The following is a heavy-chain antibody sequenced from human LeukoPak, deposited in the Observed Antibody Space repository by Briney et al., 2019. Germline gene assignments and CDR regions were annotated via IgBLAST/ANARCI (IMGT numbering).Heavy chain of an antibody. J-gene: IGHJ6*03. Sequence: ASVKVSCKASGYTFTSYAMNWVRQAPGQGLEWMGWVNTNTGNPTYAQGFTGRFVFSLDTSVSTAYLQISSLKAEDTAVYYCARRGEYYYYYYMDVWGKGTTVTVSS. V-gene: IGHV7-4-1*02. CDR1: GYTFTSYA. D-gene: IGHD3-16*01. CDR3: ARRGEYYYYYYMDV. CDR2: VNTNTGNP.